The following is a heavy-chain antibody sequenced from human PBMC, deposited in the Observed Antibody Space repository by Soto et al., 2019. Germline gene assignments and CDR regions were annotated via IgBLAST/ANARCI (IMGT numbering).Heavy chain of an antibody. CDR3: ARDNPAHSGLFDY. Sequence: SETLSLTCTVSGGSISSGGYYWSWIRQHPGKGLEWIGYIYYSGSTYYNPSLKSRVTISVDTSKNQFSLKLSSVTAADTAVYYCARDNPAHSGLFDYWGQGTLVTVSS. V-gene: IGHV4-31*03. CDR2: IYYSGST. D-gene: IGHD5-12*01. J-gene: IGHJ4*02. CDR1: GGSISSGGYY.